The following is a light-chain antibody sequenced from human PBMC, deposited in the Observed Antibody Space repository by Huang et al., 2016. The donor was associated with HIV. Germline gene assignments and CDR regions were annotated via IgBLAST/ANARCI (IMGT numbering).Light chain of an antibody. V-gene: IGKV1-39*01. CDR2: AAS. CDR1: HNINSY. Sequence: DIQVTQSPSSLSASVGDRVTITCRASHNINSYLKWYQHKPGKAPKLLIYAASNLQSGVPSRFSGDGSGTDFTLTIRHLERDDFATYFCQQSYTSPFTFGPGTKVHI. CDR3: QQSYTSPFT. J-gene: IGKJ3*01.